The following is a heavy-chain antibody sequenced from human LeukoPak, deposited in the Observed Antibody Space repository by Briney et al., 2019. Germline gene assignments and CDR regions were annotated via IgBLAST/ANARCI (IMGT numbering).Heavy chain of an antibody. V-gene: IGHV3-23*01. D-gene: IGHD2-15*01. Sequence: ETLSLTCTVSGGSISSSSYYWGWIRQAPGKGLEWVSGISPSGDITYYTDSVKGRFTISRDNSKNTLYLQMNSLRAEDTAVYYCAKGVGYCSGGSCQQFDYWGQGTLVTVSS. CDR3: AKGVGYCSGGSCQQFDY. J-gene: IGHJ4*02. CDR1: GGSISSSSYY. CDR2: ISPSGDIT.